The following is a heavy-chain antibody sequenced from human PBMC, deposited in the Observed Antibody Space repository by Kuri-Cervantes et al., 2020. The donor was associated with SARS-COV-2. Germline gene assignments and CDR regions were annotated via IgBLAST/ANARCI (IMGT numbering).Heavy chain of an antibody. D-gene: IGHD4-23*01. V-gene: IGHV1-3*02. CDR2: SNAGNGNT. CDR3: ARDLRNTVVTPNYYYYYYVDV. CDR1: GYTFTSYA. Sequence: ASVKVSCKASGYTFTSYAMHWVRQAPGQRLEWMGWSNAGNGNTKYSQEFQGRVTITRDTSASTAYMELSSLRSEDMAVYYCARDLRNTVVTPNYYYYYYVDVWGKGTTVTVSS. J-gene: IGHJ6*03.